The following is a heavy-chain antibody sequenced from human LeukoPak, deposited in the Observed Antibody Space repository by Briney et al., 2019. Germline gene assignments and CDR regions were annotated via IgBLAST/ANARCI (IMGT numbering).Heavy chain of an antibody. CDR3: ARDADSGYDAFLY. Sequence: ASVKVSCKASGGTFSSYAISWVRQAPGQGLEWMGGIIPIFGTANYAQKFQGRVTITTDESTSTAYMELCSLRSEDTAVYYCARDADSGYDAFLYWGQGTLVTVSS. CDR1: GGTFSSYA. V-gene: IGHV1-69*05. D-gene: IGHD5-12*01. CDR2: IIPIFGTA. J-gene: IGHJ4*02.